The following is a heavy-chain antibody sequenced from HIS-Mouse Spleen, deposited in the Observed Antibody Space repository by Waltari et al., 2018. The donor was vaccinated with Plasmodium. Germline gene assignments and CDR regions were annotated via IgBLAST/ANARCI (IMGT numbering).Heavy chain of an antibody. Sequence: QLQLQASGPGLVKPSETLSLTCTVSGGSISSSSYYWVWIRQPPGKGLEWIGSIYYSGSTYYNPSLKSRVTISVDTSKNQFSLKLSSVTAADTAVYYCARDRITGTSYFDYWGQGTLVTVSS. V-gene: IGHV4-39*07. J-gene: IGHJ4*02. D-gene: IGHD1-7*01. CDR2: IYYSGST. CDR1: GGSISSSSYY. CDR3: ARDRITGTSYFDY.